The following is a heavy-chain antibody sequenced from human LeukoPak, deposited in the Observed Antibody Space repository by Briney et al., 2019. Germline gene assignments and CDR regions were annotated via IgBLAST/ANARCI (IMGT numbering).Heavy chain of an antibody. CDR3: ARDPSERYYYYMDV. CDR2: IYYSGST. J-gene: IGHJ6*03. V-gene: IGHV4-59*01. CDR1: GGSISSYY. D-gene: IGHD1-1*01. Sequence: PSETLSLTCTVSGGSISSYYWSWIRHPPGKGLEWIGYIYYSGSTNYNPSLESRVTISVDTSKNQFSLKLSSVTAADTAVYYCARDPSERYYYYMDVWGKGTTVTVSS.